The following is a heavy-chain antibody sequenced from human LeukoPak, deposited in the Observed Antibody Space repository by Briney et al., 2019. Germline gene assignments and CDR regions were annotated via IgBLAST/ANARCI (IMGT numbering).Heavy chain of an antibody. V-gene: IGHV3-21*01. CDR2: ISSSSSYM. CDR1: GFIFSTYW. CDR3: ARASYSYGTIDY. J-gene: IGHJ4*02. Sequence: GGSLRLSCAASGFIFSTYWMTWVRQAPGKGLEWVSSISSSSSYMYYADSVKGRFTISRDNAKNSLYLQMNSLRAEDTAVYYCARASYSYGTIDYWGQGTLVTVSS. D-gene: IGHD5-18*01.